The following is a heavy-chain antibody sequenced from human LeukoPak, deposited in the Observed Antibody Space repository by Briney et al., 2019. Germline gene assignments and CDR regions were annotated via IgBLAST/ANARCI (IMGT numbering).Heavy chain of an antibody. D-gene: IGHD3-16*01. V-gene: IGHV3-74*01. CDR1: GFTFSSYW. Sequence: GGSLRLSCAASGFTFSSYWMHWVRQAPGKGLVWVSRINTDGSTTRYADSVKGRFTISRDNAKNTLYLQMNSLRAEDTAVYYCARSPYTPDFWGQGTLVTVSS. CDR3: ARSPYTPDF. J-gene: IGHJ4*02. CDR2: INTDGSTT.